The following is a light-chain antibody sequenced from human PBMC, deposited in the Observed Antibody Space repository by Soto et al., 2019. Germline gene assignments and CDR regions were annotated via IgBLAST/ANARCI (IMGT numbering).Light chain of an antibody. J-gene: IGKJ1*01. Sequence: EIVTTQSPATLSVSPGERATLSCRASQSVSSNLAWYQQKPGQAPRLLIYGVSTRATGIPARFSGSGSGTEFTLTISSPQSEDFAVYYCQQYNNWPQTFGQGTKVDI. CDR1: QSVSSN. CDR3: QQYNNWPQT. CDR2: GVS. V-gene: IGKV3-15*01.